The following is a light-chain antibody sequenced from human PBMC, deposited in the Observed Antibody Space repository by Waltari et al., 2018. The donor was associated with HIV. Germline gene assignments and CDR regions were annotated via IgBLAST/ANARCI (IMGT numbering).Light chain of an antibody. J-gene: IGLJ3*02. V-gene: IGLV4-69*01. CDR1: SGHSSYA. Sequence: QLVLTQSPSASASLGASVKLTCTLSSGHSSYAIAWHQQQPEKGPRFLMKLNSDGSHSKGDGSPDRFSGSSSGAERYLTISGRQSDDEAVYHWQTWATGIQVFGGGTKLTVL. CDR2: LNSDGSH. CDR3: QTWATGIQV.